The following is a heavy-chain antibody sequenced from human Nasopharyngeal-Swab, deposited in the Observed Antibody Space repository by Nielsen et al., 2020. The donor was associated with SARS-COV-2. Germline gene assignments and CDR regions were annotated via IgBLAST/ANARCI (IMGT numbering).Heavy chain of an antibody. CDR2: INAGKGNT. J-gene: IGHJ4*02. D-gene: IGHD6-19*01. V-gene: IGHV1-3*01. Sequence: ASVKVSCKASGYTLSNYAMYWVRQAPGQRPEFMGWINAGKGNTIYSQRFQGRVRISRDTSANTVYMELNRLRSEDTAVHYCARVPAVAASRIDYWGQGTLVTVSS. CDR1: GYTLSNYA. CDR3: ARVPAVAASRIDY.